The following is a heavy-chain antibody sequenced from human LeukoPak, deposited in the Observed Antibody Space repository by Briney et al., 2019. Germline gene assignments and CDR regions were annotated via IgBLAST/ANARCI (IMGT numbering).Heavy chain of an antibody. J-gene: IGHJ4*02. CDR2: IIPILGIA. D-gene: IGHD3-10*01. CDR1: GGTFSSYA. V-gene: IGHV1-69*04. Sequence: SVKVSCKASGGTFSSYAISWVRQAPGQGLEWMGRIIPILGIANYAQKFQGRVTITADKSTSTVYMELSSLRSEDTAVYYCARAPRSKGNPGSFDYWGQGTLVTVSS. CDR3: ARAPRSKGNPGSFDY.